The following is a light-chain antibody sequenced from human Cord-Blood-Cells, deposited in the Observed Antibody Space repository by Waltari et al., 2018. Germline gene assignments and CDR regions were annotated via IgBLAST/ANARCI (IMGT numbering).Light chain of an antibody. J-gene: IGKJ2*01. CDR2: DAS. CDR3: QQYDNLPYT. V-gene: IGKV1-33*01. Sequence: EIQMTQSPSCLSASVGDRVTITCQASQDISNYLNWYQQKPGKAPKLLIYDASNLETGVPSRFSGSGSGTDFTFTISSLQPEDIATYYCQQYDNLPYTFGQGTKLEIK. CDR1: QDISNY.